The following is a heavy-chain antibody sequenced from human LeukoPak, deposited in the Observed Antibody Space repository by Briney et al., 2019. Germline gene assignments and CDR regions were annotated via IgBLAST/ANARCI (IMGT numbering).Heavy chain of an antibody. Sequence: GGSLRLSCAASGFTFGNFAMTWVRPAPGKGLEWVSSISSSSSYIYYADSVKGRFTISRDNAKNSLYLQMNSLRAEDTAVYYCARVYGSGPDYWGQGTLVTVSS. CDR1: GFTFGNFA. D-gene: IGHD3-10*01. J-gene: IGHJ4*02. CDR2: ISSSSSYI. V-gene: IGHV3-21*01. CDR3: ARVYGSGPDY.